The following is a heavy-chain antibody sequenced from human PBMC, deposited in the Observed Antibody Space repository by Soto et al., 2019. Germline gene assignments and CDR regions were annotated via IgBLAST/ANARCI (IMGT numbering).Heavy chain of an antibody. CDR1: CGSIIRSSYY. CDR3: ARRAASSGNGVDV. Sequence: PSETVSLTCTFSCGSIIRSSYYWGWIRQSPGKGLEWIGNIYYSGSAYYNPSLKSRVSISLDTSKNQFSLKLSSVTAADTAVYYCARRAASSGNGVDVWGQGTTVTVSS. V-gene: IGHV4-39*01. CDR2: IYYSGSA. D-gene: IGHD6-19*01. J-gene: IGHJ6*02.